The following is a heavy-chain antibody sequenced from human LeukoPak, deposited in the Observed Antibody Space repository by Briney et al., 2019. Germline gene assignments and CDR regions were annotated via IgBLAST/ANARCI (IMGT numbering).Heavy chain of an antibody. CDR1: GFTFNSYW. CDR3: AKRSSTSSGYFDF. V-gene: IGHV3-23*01. Sequence: GGSLRLSCAASGFTFNSYWMSWVRQAPGKGLEWVSAITGSGAYTNYADSVKGRFTISRDNSKNTIYLQMNSLRAEDTAIYYCAKRSSTSSGYFDFWGRGTLVTVSS. CDR2: ITGSGAYT. D-gene: IGHD3-22*01. J-gene: IGHJ4*02.